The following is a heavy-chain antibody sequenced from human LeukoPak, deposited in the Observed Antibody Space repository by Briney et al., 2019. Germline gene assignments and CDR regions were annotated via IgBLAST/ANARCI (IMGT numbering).Heavy chain of an antibody. CDR3: ARERLADNGRNSYFDH. J-gene: IGHJ4*02. CDR2: IYYSGTT. D-gene: IGHD4-23*01. CDR1: GGSMSGHY. V-gene: IGHV4-59*11. Sequence: SETLSLTCSVSGGSMSGHYWNWIRQSPGKGLEWIGYIYYSGTTNYNPSLRSRVTIAVDTSMNHFSLKLSSVTAADTAVYYCARERLADNGRNSYFDHWGQGILVTVSS.